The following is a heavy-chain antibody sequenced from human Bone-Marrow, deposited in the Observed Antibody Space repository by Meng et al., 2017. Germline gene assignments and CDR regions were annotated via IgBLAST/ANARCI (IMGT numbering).Heavy chain of an antibody. V-gene: IGHV1-69*01. CDR1: GGPFSSCA. J-gene: IGHJ4*02. Sequence: QVQVLQSGGEVKNPGASVKVSCQASGGPFSSCAISWVRQAPGQGLEWMGGIIPIFGTANYAQKFQGRVTITADESTSTAYMELSSLRSEDTAVYYCARESRDIAVAGVYWGQGTLVTVSS. CDR3: ARESRDIAVAGVY. D-gene: IGHD6-19*01. CDR2: IIPIFGTA.